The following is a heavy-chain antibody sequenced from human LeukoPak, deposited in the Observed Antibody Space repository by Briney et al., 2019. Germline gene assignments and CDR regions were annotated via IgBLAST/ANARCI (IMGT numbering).Heavy chain of an antibody. CDR3: ATFWSGYYYYYMDV. J-gene: IGHJ6*03. Sequence: GTSVKVSCKVSGYTLTELSMHWVRQAPGKGLEWMGGFDPEDGETIYAQKFQGRVTMTEDTSTDTAYMELSSLRSEDTAVYYCATFWSGYYYYYMDVWGKGTTVTVSS. D-gene: IGHD3-3*01. CDR2: FDPEDGET. V-gene: IGHV1-24*01. CDR1: GYTLTELS.